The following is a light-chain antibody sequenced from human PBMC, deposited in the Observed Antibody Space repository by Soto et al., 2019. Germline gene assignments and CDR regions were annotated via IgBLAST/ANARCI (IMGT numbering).Light chain of an antibody. V-gene: IGLV2-8*01. J-gene: IGLJ1*01. Sequence: QSALTQPPSASGSPGQSVTICCTGTSSDVGGYNFVSWYQQQPGKAPKLIIYEINKRPSGVPDRFSGSKSGNTASLTVSGLQAEDEADYYCTSYAGSNNRYVFGSGTKLTVL. CDR2: EIN. CDR1: SSDVGGYNF. CDR3: TSYAGSNNRYV.